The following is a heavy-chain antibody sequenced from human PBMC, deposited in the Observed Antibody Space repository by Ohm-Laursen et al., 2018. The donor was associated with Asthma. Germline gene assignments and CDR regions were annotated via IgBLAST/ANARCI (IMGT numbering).Heavy chain of an antibody. J-gene: IGHJ4*02. CDR2: ISYDGSNK. CDR3: AREGSIVATYDY. D-gene: IGHD5-12*01. V-gene: IGHV3-30*03. Sequence: RALRLSCAASGFTFSSYGMHWVRQAPGKGLEWVAVISYDGSNKYYADSVKGRFTISRDNSKNTLYLQMNSLRAEDTAVYYCAREGSIVATYDYWGQGTLVTVSS. CDR1: GFTFSSYG.